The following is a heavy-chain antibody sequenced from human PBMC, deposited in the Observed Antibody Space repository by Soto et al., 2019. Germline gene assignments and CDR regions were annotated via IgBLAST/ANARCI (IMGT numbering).Heavy chain of an antibody. V-gene: IGHV3-15*07. CDR1: GFTFSDAW. J-gene: IGHJ4*01. CDR3: TTDSLFTIKMVRFAY. Sequence: GGSLRLSCAASGFTFSDAWINWVRQAPGKGLEWVGRIKSKADGGTTDFAAPVKGRFAISRDDSKDMMYMQMNSLKTEDTAVYYCTTDSLFTIKMVRFAYWGHGTLVTVSS. D-gene: IGHD3-10*01. CDR2: IKSKADGGTT.